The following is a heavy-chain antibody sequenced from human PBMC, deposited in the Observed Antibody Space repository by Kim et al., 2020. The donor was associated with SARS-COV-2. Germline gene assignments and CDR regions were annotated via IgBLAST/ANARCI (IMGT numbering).Heavy chain of an antibody. V-gene: IGHV3-48*03. Sequence: GGSLRLSCAASGFTFSSYEMNWVRQAPGKGLEWVSYIISSGSTIYYADSLKGRFTISRDNAKNSLYLQMNSLRAEDTAVYYCARDERSDYYGSGSYRNWFDPWGQGTLVTVSS. D-gene: IGHD3-10*01. CDR3: ARDERSDYYGSGSYRNWFDP. CDR1: GFTFSSYE. J-gene: IGHJ5*02. CDR2: IISSGSTI.